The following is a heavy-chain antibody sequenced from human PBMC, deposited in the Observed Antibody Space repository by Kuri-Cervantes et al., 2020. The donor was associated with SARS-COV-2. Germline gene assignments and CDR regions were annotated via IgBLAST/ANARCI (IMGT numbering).Heavy chain of an antibody. CDR1: GFTFSSYW. CDR3: VRDGDHWNFDY. Sequence: GESLKISCAASGFTFSSYWMSWVRQAPGKGLEWVSRINSDGSSTSYADSVKGRFTISRDNAKNMLFLQMNSLRAEDTAVYYCVRDGDHWNFDYWGQGTLVTVSS. J-gene: IGHJ4*02. D-gene: IGHD1-1*01. CDR2: INSDGSST. V-gene: IGHV3-74*01.